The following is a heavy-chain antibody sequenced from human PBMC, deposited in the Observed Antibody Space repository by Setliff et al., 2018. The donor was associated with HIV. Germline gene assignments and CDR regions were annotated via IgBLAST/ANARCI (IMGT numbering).Heavy chain of an antibody. CDR2: MHNSGST. V-gene: IGHV4-39*07. Sequence: PSETLSLTCTVSGDSISSSAYYWGWIRQPPGKGLEWIGGMHNSGSTYYTPSVKSRVTISVDTSTNQFSLKLNSVTAADTAVYYCARVSAGKDYYDSSGYYYRFDYWGQGTLVTVSS. J-gene: IGHJ4*02. CDR1: GDSISSSAYY. D-gene: IGHD3-22*01. CDR3: ARVSAGKDYYDSSGYYYRFDY.